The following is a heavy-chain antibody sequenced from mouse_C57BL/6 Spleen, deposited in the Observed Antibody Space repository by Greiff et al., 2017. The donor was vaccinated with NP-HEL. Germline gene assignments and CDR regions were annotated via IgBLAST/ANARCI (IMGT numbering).Heavy chain of an antibody. CDR2: IDPEDGDT. CDR1: GFTIKDYY. J-gene: IGHJ4*01. V-gene: IGHV14-1*01. CDR3: TFTAVVATWEDY. Sequence: VQLQQSGAELVRPGASVKLSCTASGFTIKDYYMHWVKQRPEQGLEWIGRIDPEDGDTDYAPKFQGKATMTVDTSSNTAYLQLSSLTSEDTAVYYCTFTAVVATWEDYWGQGASVTVSS. D-gene: IGHD1-1*01.